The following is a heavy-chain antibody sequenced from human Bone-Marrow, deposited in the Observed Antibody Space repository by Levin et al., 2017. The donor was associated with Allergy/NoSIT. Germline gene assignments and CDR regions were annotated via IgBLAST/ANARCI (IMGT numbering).Heavy chain of an antibody. Sequence: LILSCTVSGVSISSGAYYWTWIRQHPGKGLEWIGYIYYSGSTYYNPSLKSRLTITADTSKNQFSLKLSSVTAADTAVYYCASQNYDILTSYWGQGTLVTVSS. CDR3: ASQNYDILTSY. CDR1: GVSISSGAYY. D-gene: IGHD3-9*01. CDR2: IYYSGST. V-gene: IGHV4-31*03. J-gene: IGHJ4*02.